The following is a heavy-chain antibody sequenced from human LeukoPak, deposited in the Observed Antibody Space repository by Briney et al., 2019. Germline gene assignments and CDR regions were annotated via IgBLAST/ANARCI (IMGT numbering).Heavy chain of an antibody. V-gene: IGHV1-2*02. CDR1: GYTFTGYY. Sequence: GASVKVSCKASGYTFTGYYMHWVRQAPGQGLEWMGWINPNSGGTNYAQKFQGRVTMTRDTSISTAYMELSRLRSDDTAVYYCARLRAVTTGASRWNWFDPWGQGTLVTVSS. CDR3: ARLRAVTTGASRWNWFDP. D-gene: IGHD4-17*01. CDR2: INPNSGGT. J-gene: IGHJ5*02.